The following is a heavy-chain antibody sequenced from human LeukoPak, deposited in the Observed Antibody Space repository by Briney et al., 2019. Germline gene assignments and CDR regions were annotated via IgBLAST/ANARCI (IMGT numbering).Heavy chain of an antibody. CDR3: ARSGTMVRGVNTLIDY. CDR1: GYTFTSYG. D-gene: IGHD3-10*01. V-gene: IGHV1-18*01. Sequence: ASVKVSCKASGYTFTSYGISWVRQAPGQRLEWMGWISAYNGNTNYAQKLQGRVTMTTDTSTSTAYMELRSLRSDDTAVYYCARSGTMVRGVNTLIDYWGQGTLVTVSS. J-gene: IGHJ4*02. CDR2: ISAYNGNT.